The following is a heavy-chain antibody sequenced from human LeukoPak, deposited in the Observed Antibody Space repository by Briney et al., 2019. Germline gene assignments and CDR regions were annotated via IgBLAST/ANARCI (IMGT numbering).Heavy chain of an antibody. Sequence: GGSVRHFCSASGFTFSSYGMHWVRQAPGKGLEWVAVIWYDGSHKYYADSVKGRFTISRDNSKNTLHLQMNSLRAEDTAVYYCARDLLLWFGELLGDSDYWGQGTLVTVSS. CDR3: ARDLLLWFGELLGDSDY. CDR2: IWYDGSHK. V-gene: IGHV3-33*01. J-gene: IGHJ4*02. CDR1: GFTFSSYG. D-gene: IGHD3-10*01.